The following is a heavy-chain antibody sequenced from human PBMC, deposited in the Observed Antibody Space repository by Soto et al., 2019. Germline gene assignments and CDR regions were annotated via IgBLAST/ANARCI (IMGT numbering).Heavy chain of an antibody. CDR3: ARDRRDCYKGQYFFDY. D-gene: IGHD2-21*01. J-gene: IGHJ4*02. V-gene: IGHV3-30-3*01. CDR2: ISYDGSNK. CDR1: GFTFGSYA. Sequence: QVQLVESGGGVVQPGRSLRLSCEASGFTFGSYAMHWVRQAPGKGLGGVAVISYDGSNKYYADSVKGRFTISRDNSKNTLDLQMNSLRAEDTAVYYWARDRRDCYKGQYFFDYWGQGTLVTVSS.